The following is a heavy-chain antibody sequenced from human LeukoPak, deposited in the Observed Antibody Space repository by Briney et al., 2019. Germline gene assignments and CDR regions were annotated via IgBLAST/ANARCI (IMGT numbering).Heavy chain of an antibody. CDR1: GGSFSGYY. J-gene: IGHJ3*02. V-gene: IGHV4-34*01. CDR2: INHSGST. Sequence: TSETLSLTCAVYGGSFSGYYWSWIRQPPGEGLEWIGEINHSGSTNYNPSLKSRVTISVDTSKNQFSLKLSSVTAADTAVYYCARSYTYGSRAFDIWGQGTMVTVSS. CDR3: ARSYTYGSRAFDI. D-gene: IGHD5-18*01.